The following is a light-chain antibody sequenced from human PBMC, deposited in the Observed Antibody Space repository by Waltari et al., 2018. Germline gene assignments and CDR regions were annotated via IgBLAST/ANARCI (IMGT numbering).Light chain of an antibody. V-gene: IGLV2-8*01. CDR2: EVN. CDR1: SSDVGIYNY. CDR3: SSYAGGNKFV. Sequence: QSALTQPPSASGSPGQSVTISCTGTSSDVGIYNYVSWYQQYPGKAPKVMIYEVNKRPSGVPERFSGSKFGNPASLTVSGLQAEDEADYYCSSYAGGNKFVFGTGTKVTVL. J-gene: IGLJ1*01.